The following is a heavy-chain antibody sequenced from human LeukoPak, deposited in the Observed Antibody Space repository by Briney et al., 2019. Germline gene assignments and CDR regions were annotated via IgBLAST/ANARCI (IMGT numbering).Heavy chain of an antibody. CDR2: MSYSGGT. CDR1: GGSISGYS. J-gene: IGHJ4*02. Sequence: SETLSLTCSVSGGSISGYSWTWIRQPPGKGLEWIGYMSYSGGTDYNPSLKSRLTISVDGSKNQVLLKLSSVTAADTAVYYCARDASGSYYNALGFWGQGTLVTVSS. D-gene: IGHD3-10*01. CDR3: ARDASGSYYNALGF. V-gene: IGHV4-59*01.